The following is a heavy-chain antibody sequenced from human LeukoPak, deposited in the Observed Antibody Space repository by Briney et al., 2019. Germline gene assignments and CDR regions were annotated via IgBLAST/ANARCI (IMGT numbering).Heavy chain of an antibody. Sequence: PGGSLRLSCVVPGLTFSSYGMHWVRQAPGKGLDWVALISYDGRSKYYADSVKGRFSISRDNSKNTLYLQMNSLRAEDTAVYYCARDRPEMDVWGQGTTVTVSS. V-gene: IGHV3-30*03. J-gene: IGHJ6*02. CDR2: ISYDGRSK. CDR1: GLTFSSYG. CDR3: ARDRPEMDV. D-gene: IGHD6-6*01.